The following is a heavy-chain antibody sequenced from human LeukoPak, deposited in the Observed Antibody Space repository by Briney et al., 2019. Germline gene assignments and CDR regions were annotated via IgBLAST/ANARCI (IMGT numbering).Heavy chain of an antibody. CDR3: AREIYDILTGYYNYYYGMDV. V-gene: IGHV3-30-3*01. J-gene: IGHJ6*02. CDR1: GFTFSSYA. CDR2: ISYDGSNK. Sequence: PGRSLRLSCAASGFTFSSYAMHWVRQAPGKGLEWVAVISYDGSNKYYADSVKGRFTISRDNSKNTLCLQMNSLRAEDTAVYYCAREIYDILTGYYNYYYGMDVWGQGTTVTVSS. D-gene: IGHD3-9*01.